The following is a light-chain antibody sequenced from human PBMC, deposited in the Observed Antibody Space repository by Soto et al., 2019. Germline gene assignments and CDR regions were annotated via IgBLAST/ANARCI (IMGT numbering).Light chain of an antibody. CDR2: DAS. Sequence: AIQLTQSPSSLSASVGDRVTITCRASQGISSALAWYQQKPGKAPKLLIYDASSLESGVPSRFSGSGSGTDFTLTIRSLQPEDFATYYCQQFNSYPQGFTFGPGTKVDIK. CDR3: QQFNSYPQGFT. J-gene: IGKJ3*01. CDR1: QGISSA. V-gene: IGKV1-13*02.